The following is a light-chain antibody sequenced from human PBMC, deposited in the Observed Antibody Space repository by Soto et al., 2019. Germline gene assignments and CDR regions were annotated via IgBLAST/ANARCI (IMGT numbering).Light chain of an antibody. CDR1: SSNIGSNT. CDR2: NNN. J-gene: IGLJ2*01. CDR3: SAWDDSLNAVV. V-gene: IGLV1-44*01. Sequence: QSVLTQPPSASGTPGQRVTISCSGSSSNIGSNTVNWYQHLPGTAPRLLIYNNNQRPSGVPDRFSGSKSGTSASLAISGLQSEDEADFYCSAWDDSLNAVVFGGGTQLTVL.